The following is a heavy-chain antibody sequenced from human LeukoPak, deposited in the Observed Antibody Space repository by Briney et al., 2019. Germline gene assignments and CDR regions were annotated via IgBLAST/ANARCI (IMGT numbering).Heavy chain of an antibody. Sequence: SETLSLTCTVSGYSISSGYYWGWIRQPPGKGLEWIGSIYHSGSTYYNPSLKSRVTISVDTSKNQFSLKLSSVTAADTAVYYCGSLTVTTGYFDYWGQGTLVTVSS. V-gene: IGHV4-38-2*02. CDR2: IYHSGST. CDR1: GYSISSGYY. D-gene: IGHD4-17*01. J-gene: IGHJ4*02. CDR3: GSLTVTTGYFDY.